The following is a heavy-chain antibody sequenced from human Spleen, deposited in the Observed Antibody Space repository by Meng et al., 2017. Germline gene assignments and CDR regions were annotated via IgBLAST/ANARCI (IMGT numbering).Heavy chain of an antibody. Sequence: GGSLRLSCAASGFTFSDHYFDWVRQAPGKGLEWVGRTRHKAKSYTTEYAASVKGIFTISRDDSKNSVYLQMNSLKTEDTAVYYCVRVSDNYDSRGSSLDALDIWGQGTMVTVSS. CDR2: TRHKAKSYTT. V-gene: IGHV3-72*01. CDR1: GFTFSDHY. J-gene: IGHJ3*02. CDR3: VRVSDNYDSRGSSLDALDI. D-gene: IGHD3-22*01.